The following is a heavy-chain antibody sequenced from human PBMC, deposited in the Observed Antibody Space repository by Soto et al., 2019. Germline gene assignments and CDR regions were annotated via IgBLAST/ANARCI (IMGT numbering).Heavy chain of an antibody. CDR3: ARYFVSAGQQQLAADY. D-gene: IGHD6-13*01. CDR2: IISIFGTS. CDR1: GGTFSIYA. Sequence: ASVKVSCKASGGTFSIYAISWVRQAPGQGLEWMGGIISIFGTSNYAQKFQGRVTITADESTSTAYMELSSRRSEDTAVYYCARYFVSAGQQQLAADYWGQGTLVTVSS. J-gene: IGHJ4*02. V-gene: IGHV1-69*13.